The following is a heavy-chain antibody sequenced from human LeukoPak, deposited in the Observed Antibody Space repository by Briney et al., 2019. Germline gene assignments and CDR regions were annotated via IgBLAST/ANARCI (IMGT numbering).Heavy chain of an antibody. J-gene: IGHJ4*02. V-gene: IGHV3-11*06. CDR3: ARVGYSSGWYFDY. Sequence: GGSLRLSCAASGFAFSDYYMNWIRQAPGKGLEWVSYISSSSSYTNYADSVKGRFTIPRDNAQKSLYLQMNSLRAEDTAVYYCARVGYSSGWYFDYWGQGTLVTVSS. CDR2: ISSSSSYT. D-gene: IGHD6-19*01. CDR1: GFAFSDYY.